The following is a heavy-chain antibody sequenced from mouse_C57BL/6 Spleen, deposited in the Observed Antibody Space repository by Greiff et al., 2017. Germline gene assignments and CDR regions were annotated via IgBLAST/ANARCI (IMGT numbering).Heavy chain of an antibody. V-gene: IGHV3-6*01. D-gene: IGHD4-1*01. J-gene: IGHJ3*01. CDR2: ISYDGSN. CDR1: GYSITSGYY. Sequence: EVKLVESGPGLVKPSQSLSLTCSVTGYSITSGYYWNWIRQFPGNKLEWMGYISYDGSNNYNPSLKNRISITRDTSKNQFFLKLNSVTTEDTATYYCVSGTSWFAYWGQGTLVTVSA. CDR3: VSGTSWFAY.